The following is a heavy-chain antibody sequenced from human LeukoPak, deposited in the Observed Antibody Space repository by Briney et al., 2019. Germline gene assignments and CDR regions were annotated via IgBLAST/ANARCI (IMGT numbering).Heavy chain of an antibody. CDR2: INHSGST. V-gene: IGHV4-34*01. CDR1: GGSFSGYY. J-gene: IGHJ5*02. Sequence: PSETLSLTCAVYGGSFSGYYWSWIRQPPGKGLEWIGEINHSGSTNYNPSLKSRVTISVDTSKNQFSLKLSSVTAADTAVYYCARGVSARFDPWGQGTLVTVSS. CDR3: ARGVSARFDP.